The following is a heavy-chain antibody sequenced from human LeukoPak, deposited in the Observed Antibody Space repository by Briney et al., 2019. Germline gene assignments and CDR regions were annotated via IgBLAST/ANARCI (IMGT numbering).Heavy chain of an antibody. J-gene: IGHJ4*02. CDR3: ASLDYYDSSDRRAY. Sequence: PGGSLRLSCAASGFTFSNYWMPWVRQAPGKGLVWVSRVNSDGSITNYADSVKGRFAISRDNAKNTLYLQMNSLRAEDSAVYYCASLDYYDSSDRRAYWGQGTLVTVSS. CDR1: GFTFSNYW. CDR2: VNSDGSIT. D-gene: IGHD3-22*01. V-gene: IGHV3-74*01.